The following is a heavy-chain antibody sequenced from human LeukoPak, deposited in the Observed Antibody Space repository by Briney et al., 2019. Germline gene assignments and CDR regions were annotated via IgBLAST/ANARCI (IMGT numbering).Heavy chain of an antibody. D-gene: IGHD3-10*01. J-gene: IGHJ6*03. Sequence: PGGSLRLSCAASGMTFSRYWMTWVRQAPGKGLEWVANLNPDASEKYYLDSVRGRFTISRDNADNSLSLQMNSLRVEDTAVYYCARLSAYYYGSYFYYYMDVWGKGTTVTVSS. CDR2: LNPDASEK. CDR3: ARLSAYYYGSYFYYYMDV. V-gene: IGHV3-7*01. CDR1: GMTFSRYW.